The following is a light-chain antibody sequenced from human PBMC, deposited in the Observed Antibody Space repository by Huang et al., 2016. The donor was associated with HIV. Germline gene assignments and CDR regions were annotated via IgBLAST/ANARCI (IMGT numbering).Light chain of an antibody. CDR1: QGISSY. CDR3: QQLNIYPLT. Sequence: QLTQSPSSLSASVGDRVTITCRASQGISSYLAWYQQRPGKAPQLLIYEASTLQSGVPSRFSGSGSGTDITLTISSLQPEDYATYYCQQLNIYPLTFGQGTKVEI. V-gene: IGKV1-9*01. CDR2: EAS. J-gene: IGKJ1*01.